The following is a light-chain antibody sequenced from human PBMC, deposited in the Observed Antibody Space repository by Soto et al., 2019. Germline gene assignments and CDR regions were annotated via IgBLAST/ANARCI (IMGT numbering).Light chain of an antibody. Sequence: DIKLTQSPSSLSASVGDRVTITCRASQGILTYLAWYQQKPGQVPALLIQAASTLQPGVPSRFSGSGSGTEFTLTINSLQPEDVATYYCQKYDSAPWTFGQGTKVEIK. CDR2: AAS. CDR3: QKYDSAPWT. J-gene: IGKJ1*01. V-gene: IGKV1-27*01. CDR1: QGILTY.